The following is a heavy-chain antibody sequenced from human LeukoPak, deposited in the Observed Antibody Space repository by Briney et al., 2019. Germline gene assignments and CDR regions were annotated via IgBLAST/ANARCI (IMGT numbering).Heavy chain of an antibody. V-gene: IGHV4-30-4*01. CDR1: GGSISSGDYC. Sequence: SQTLSLTCTVSGGSISSGDYCWSWIRQPPGKGLEWIGYIYYSGSTYYNPSLKSRVTISVDTSKNQFSLKLSSVTAADTAVYYCSTVGMTTVTGFDYWGQGTLVTVSS. CDR3: STVGMTTVTGFDY. D-gene: IGHD4-17*01. J-gene: IGHJ4*02. CDR2: IYYSGST.